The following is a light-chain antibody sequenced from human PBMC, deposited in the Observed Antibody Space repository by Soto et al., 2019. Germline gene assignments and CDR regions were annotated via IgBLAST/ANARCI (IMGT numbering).Light chain of an antibody. CDR2: DAS. J-gene: IGKJ1*01. Sequence: DIQMTQSPSTLSASVGDRVTITCRASQSISSWLAWYQQKPGKAPKLLIYDASSLESGVPSRFSGSGSGTEFTLTISSLQHDDFATYYCQQYNSYWTLGQGT. CDR3: QQYNSYWT. CDR1: QSISSW. V-gene: IGKV1-5*01.